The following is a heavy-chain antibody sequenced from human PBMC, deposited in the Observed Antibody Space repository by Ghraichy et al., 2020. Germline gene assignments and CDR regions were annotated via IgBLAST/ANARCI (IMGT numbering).Heavy chain of an antibody. CDR1: GGSFSGYY. Sequence: SETLSLTCAVYGGSFSGYYWSWIRQPPGKGLEWIGEINHSGSTNYNPSLKSRVTISVDTSKNQFSLKLSSVTAADTAVYYCARGPIEYSSSSFFIYWGQGTLVTVSS. CDR3: ARGPIEYSSSSFFIY. D-gene: IGHD6-6*01. CDR2: INHSGST. V-gene: IGHV4-34*01. J-gene: IGHJ4*02.